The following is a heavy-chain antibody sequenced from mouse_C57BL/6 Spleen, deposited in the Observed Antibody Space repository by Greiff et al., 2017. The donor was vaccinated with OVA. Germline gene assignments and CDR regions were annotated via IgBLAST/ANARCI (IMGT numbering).Heavy chain of an antibody. CDR3: AKNGGPRDYFDY. CDR1: GFSFTSYG. D-gene: IGHD3-1*01. Sequence: VKLMESGPGLVQPSQCLSITCTVSGFSFTSYGVHWVRQSPGKGLEWLGVICRGGSTDYNAAFMSRLSITKDNSKSQVFFKMNSLQADDTAIYYCAKNGGPRDYFDYWGQGTTLTVSS. J-gene: IGHJ2*01. CDR2: ICRGGST. V-gene: IGHV2-5*01.